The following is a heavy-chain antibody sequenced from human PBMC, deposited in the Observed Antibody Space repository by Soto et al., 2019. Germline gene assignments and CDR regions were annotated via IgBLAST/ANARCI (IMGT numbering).Heavy chain of an antibody. CDR3: AKDPAEPRVYFDY. Sequence: EVQLLESGGGLVQPGGSLRLSCAASGFTFSSYAMSWVRQAPGKGLEWVSVISGSGGSTYYAGSVKGRFTISRDNSKNTLYLQMNSLRAEDTAVYYCAKDPAEPRVYFDYWGQGTLVTVSS. D-gene: IGHD1-1*01. CDR2: ISGSGGST. V-gene: IGHV3-23*01. J-gene: IGHJ4*02. CDR1: GFTFSSYA.